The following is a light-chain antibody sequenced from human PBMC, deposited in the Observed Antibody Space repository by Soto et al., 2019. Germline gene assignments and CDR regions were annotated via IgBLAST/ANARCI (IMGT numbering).Light chain of an antibody. CDR2: GAS. Sequence: EGGWTQSPGTLSLSPGERATLSCRASQSVSSSYLAWYQQKPGQAPRLLIYGASSRATGIPDRFSGSGSGTDFTLTISRLEPEDFAVYYCQQSGSSSIPFGQGTRLEIK. CDR3: QQSGSSSIP. V-gene: IGKV3-20*01. CDR1: QSVSSSY. J-gene: IGKJ5*01.